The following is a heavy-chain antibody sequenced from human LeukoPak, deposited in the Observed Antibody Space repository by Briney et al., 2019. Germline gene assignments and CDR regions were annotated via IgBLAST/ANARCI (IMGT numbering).Heavy chain of an antibody. V-gene: IGHV1-2*02. CDR3: ARYSGYDWVYARY. Sequence: ASVMVSCKASGYDFTRYDINWVRQAPGQGLEWMGWINPNSGGTNYAQKFQGRVTMTRDTSISTAYMELSRLRSDDTAVYYCARYSGYDWVYARYWGQGTLVTVSS. CDR1: GYDFTRYD. J-gene: IGHJ4*02. D-gene: IGHD5-12*01. CDR2: INPNSGGT.